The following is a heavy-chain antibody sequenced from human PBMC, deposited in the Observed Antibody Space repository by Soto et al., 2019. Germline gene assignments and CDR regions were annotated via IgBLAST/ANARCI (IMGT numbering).Heavy chain of an antibody. CDR3: ARDQLYYNDISGRPLNAFDV. J-gene: IGHJ3*01. Sequence: PGGSLRLSCAASGFTFSTYSMNWVRQTPGKGLEWVSSISSSSSHTQYADSVKGRFTISRDNAKNSLYLQMNSLRAEDTAVYYCARDQLYYNDISGRPLNAFDVWGQGTMVTVSS. V-gene: IGHV3-21*01. CDR2: ISSSSSHT. CDR1: GFTFSTYS. D-gene: IGHD3-22*01.